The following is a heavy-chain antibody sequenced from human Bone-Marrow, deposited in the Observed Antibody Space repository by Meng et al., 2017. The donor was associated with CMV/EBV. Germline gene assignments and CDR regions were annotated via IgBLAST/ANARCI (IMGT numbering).Heavy chain of an antibody. J-gene: IGHJ5*02. V-gene: IGHV4-31*02. D-gene: IGHD3-10*01. Sequence: ISSGDSYWSWIRQHPGKGLEWIGYIYYSGSTYYNPSLKSRVTISVDTSKNQFSLKLSSVTAADTAVYYCARFGVTMVRGVIKGPFDPWGQGTLVTVSS. CDR2: IYYSGST. CDR1: ISSGDSY. CDR3: ARFGVTMVRGVIKGPFDP.